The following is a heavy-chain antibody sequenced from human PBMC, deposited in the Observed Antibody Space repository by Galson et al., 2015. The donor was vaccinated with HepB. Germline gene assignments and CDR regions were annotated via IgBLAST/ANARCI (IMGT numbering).Heavy chain of an antibody. CDR1: GYTFTSYY. V-gene: IGHV1-69*13. CDR2: IIPIFGTA. Sequence: SVKVSCKASGYTFTSYYMHWVRQAPGQGLEWMGGIIPIFGTANYAQKFQGRVTITADESTSTAYMELSSLRSEDTAVYYCARDGGSYPYYFDYWGQGTLVTVSS. D-gene: IGHD1-26*01. CDR3: ARDGGSYPYYFDY. J-gene: IGHJ4*02.